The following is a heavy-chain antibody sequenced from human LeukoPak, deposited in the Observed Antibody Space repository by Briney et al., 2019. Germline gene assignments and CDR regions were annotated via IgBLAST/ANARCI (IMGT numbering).Heavy chain of an antibody. CDR2: ISGSGTTI. V-gene: IGHV3-11*01. CDR1: GFIFSDYY. D-gene: IGHD4-23*01. Sequence: TGGSLRLSCAASGFIFSDYYMSWIRQAPGKGLEWVSYISGSGTTIKYADSMKGRFTISRDNAKRSLYLHMNSLRAEDTAVYYCAAHYGGNSGYWGQGTLVTVSP. CDR3: AAHYGGNSGY. J-gene: IGHJ4*02.